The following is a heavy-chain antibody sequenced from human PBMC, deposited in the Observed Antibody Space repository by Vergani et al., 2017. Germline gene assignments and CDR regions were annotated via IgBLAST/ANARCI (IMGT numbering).Heavy chain of an antibody. J-gene: IGHJ3*02. CDR1: GFPFSFFW. Sequence: EVKLVESGGGLVQPGESLRLSCTTSGFPFSFFWMSWVRQAPGQGLEWVANVKQDGSVKYYGDSVKGRFTISRDKAKNSLYLQMNSLRAEDTAVYYCARHQVGELLSTFAFDIWGQGTMVTVSS. V-gene: IGHV3-7*01. D-gene: IGHD1-26*01. CDR2: VKQDGSVK. CDR3: ARHQVGELLSTFAFDI.